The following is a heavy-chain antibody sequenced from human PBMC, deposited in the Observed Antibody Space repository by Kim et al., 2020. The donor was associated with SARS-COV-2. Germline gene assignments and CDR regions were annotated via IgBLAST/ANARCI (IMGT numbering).Heavy chain of an antibody. CDR3: ARPTYYYDSSGYYY. V-gene: IGHV4-39*01. Sequence: NPSLKGRVTLSVDTSKNQFSRKLSSVTAEDTAVYYCARPTYYYDSSGYYYWGQGTLVTVSS. J-gene: IGHJ4*02. D-gene: IGHD3-22*01.